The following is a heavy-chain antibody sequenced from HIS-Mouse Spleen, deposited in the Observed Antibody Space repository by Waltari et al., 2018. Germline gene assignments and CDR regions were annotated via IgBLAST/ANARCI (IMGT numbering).Heavy chain of an antibody. CDR3: AREIPYSSSWYDWYFDL. CDR1: GGPISRSSYY. CDR2: IYYSGST. J-gene: IGHJ2*01. D-gene: IGHD6-13*01. Sequence: QLQLQESGPGLVKPSETLSLTCPVPGGPISRSSYYWGWLRHPQGKGLEWIGSIYYSGSTYYNPSLKSRVTISVDTSKNQFSLKLSSVTAADTAVYYCAREIPYSSSWYDWYFDLWGRGTLVTVSS. V-gene: IGHV4-39*07.